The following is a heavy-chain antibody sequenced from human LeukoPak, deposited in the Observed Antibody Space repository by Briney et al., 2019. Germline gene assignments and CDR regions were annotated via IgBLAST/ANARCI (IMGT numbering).Heavy chain of an antibody. CDR2: ITSSDSTT. Sequence: GGSLRLSCAASGFTFSDYYMNWIRQAPGKGLEWVSFITSSDSTTYYADSVKGRFTISRDNAKNSLFLQMNSLRAEDTAIYYCARARRKADWFDPRGQGTLVTVSS. V-gene: IGHV3-11*04. CDR3: ARARRKADWFDP. J-gene: IGHJ5*02. CDR1: GFTFSDYY. D-gene: IGHD6-13*01.